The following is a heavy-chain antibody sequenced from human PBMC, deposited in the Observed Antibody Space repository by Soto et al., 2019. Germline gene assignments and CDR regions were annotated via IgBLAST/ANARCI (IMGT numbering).Heavy chain of an antibody. D-gene: IGHD2-15*01. J-gene: IGHJ4*02. CDR1: GDSISSSSFY. CDR2: IFHTGTN. V-gene: IGHV4-39*07. Sequence: SETLSLTCTVSGDSISSSSFYWGWIRQPPGKGLEWIGHIFHTGTNYYNPSLKSRVTISVDTSKNQFSLNLSSVTAADTAVYYCARDMGGSSAPLRYFDSWGQGALVTVSS. CDR3: ARDMGGSSAPLRYFDS.